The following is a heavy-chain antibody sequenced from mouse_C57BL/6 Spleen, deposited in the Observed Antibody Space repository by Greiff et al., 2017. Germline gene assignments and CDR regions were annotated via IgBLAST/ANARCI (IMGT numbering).Heavy chain of an antibody. CDR1: GYTFTSYW. CDR3: ARWGFTTVVPYYFDY. D-gene: IGHD1-1*01. Sequence: QVQLQQPGTELVKPGASVKLSCKASGYTFTSYWMHWVKQRPGQGLEWIGNINPSNGGTNYNEKFKSKATLTVDKSSSTAYMQLSSLTSEDSAVYYCARWGFTTVVPYYFDYWGQGTTLTGSS. CDR2: INPSNGGT. V-gene: IGHV1-53*01. J-gene: IGHJ2*01.